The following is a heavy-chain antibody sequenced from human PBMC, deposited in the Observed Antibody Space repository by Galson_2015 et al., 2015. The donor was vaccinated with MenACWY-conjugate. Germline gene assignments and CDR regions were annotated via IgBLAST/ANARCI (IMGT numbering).Heavy chain of an antibody. D-gene: IGHD6-19*01. CDR3: ARAIAVASQAFDI. CDR1: GFTFSRYW. J-gene: IGHJ3*02. V-gene: IGHV3-7*03. Sequence: SLRLSCATSGFTFSRYWMSWVRQAPGKGLEWVANIKQDASEKYYLDSVKGRFTISRDNAQNSLSLQMNSLRAEDTALYYCARAIAVASQAFDIWGQGTMATVSS. CDR2: IKQDASEK.